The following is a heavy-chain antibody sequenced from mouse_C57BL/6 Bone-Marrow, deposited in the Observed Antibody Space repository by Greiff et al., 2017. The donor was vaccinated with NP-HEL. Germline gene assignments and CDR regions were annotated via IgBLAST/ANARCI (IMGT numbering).Heavy chain of an antibody. CDR1: GYTFTSYW. D-gene: IGHD3-2*02. J-gene: IGHJ4*01. CDR2: IDPSDSYT. CDR3: ARETAQASMDY. V-gene: IGHV1-50*01. Sequence: QVQLQQPGAELVKPGASVKLSCKASGYTFTSYWMQWVKQRPGQGLEWIGEIDPSDSYTNYNQKFKGKATLTVDTSSSTAYMQLSSLTSEDSAVYYCARETAQASMDYWGQGTSVTVSS.